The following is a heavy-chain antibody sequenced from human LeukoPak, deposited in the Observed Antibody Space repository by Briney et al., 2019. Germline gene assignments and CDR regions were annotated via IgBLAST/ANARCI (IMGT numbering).Heavy chain of an antibody. CDR2: MNPNSGNT. Sequence: GASVKVSCKASGYTFTSYDINWVRQATGQGLERMGWMNPNSGNTGYAQKFQGRVTIITDESTSTAYMELSSLRSEDTAVYYCARDRLTGYGSGSPYYMDVWGKGTTVTVSS. CDR1: GYTFTSYD. CDR3: ARDRLTGYGSGSPYYMDV. D-gene: IGHD3-10*01. J-gene: IGHJ6*03. V-gene: IGHV1-8*03.